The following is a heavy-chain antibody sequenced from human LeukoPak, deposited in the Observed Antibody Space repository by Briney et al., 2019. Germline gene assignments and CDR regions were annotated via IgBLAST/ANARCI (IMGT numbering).Heavy chain of an antibody. CDR2: ISASGGVT. D-gene: IGHD5-18*01. V-gene: IGHV3-23*01. CDR1: GFTFSSYA. Sequence: GGSLRLSCAASGFTFSSYAMSWVRQAPGKGLEWVSGISASGGVTYSAESVRGRFTISRDNSKNTLYLQMNSLRAEDTAVYYCAKTYSYGLFDYWGQGTLVTVSS. J-gene: IGHJ4*02. CDR3: AKTYSYGLFDY.